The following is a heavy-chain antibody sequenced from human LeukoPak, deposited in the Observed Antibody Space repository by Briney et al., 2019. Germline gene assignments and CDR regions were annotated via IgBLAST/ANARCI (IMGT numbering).Heavy chain of an antibody. CDR2: ISYDGSNK. D-gene: IGHD3-9*01. CDR3: ARHYPPDYDILTGYYRVGGMDV. V-gene: IGHV3-30*19. J-gene: IGHJ6*02. CDR1: GFIFSNYG. Sequence: GGSLRLSCAASGFIFSNYGMHWVRQAPGKGLEWVAAISYDGSNKYYADSVKGRFTISRDNSKNTLYLQMNSLRAEDTAVYYCARHYPPDYDILTGYYRVGGMDVWGQGTTVTVSS.